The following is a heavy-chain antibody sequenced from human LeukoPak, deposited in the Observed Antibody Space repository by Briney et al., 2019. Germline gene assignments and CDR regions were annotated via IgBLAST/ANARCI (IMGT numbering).Heavy chain of an antibody. CDR1: GCSFSNYW. CDR2: IDPSDSYT. Sequence: GESLKISCKGSGCSFSNYWISWVRQMPAKGLEWMGRIDPSDSYTKYSPSFQGHVTMSTDKSMTTAYLQWSSLKASDTAMYYCTRLTDYNILTGYYSDYWGQGTLVTVSS. V-gene: IGHV5-10-1*01. D-gene: IGHD3-9*01. CDR3: TRLTDYNILTGYYSDY. J-gene: IGHJ4*02.